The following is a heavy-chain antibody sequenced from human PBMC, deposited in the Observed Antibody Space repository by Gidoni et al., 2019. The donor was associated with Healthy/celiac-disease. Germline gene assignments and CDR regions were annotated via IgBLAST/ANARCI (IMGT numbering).Heavy chain of an antibody. J-gene: IGHJ4*02. Sequence: EVQLVESGGGFITPGGSLRLSCAASGFPFSNAWMNWVRQAPGKGLEWVGRSKSKTDGGTTDYAAPVKGRFTISRDDSKNTLYLQMNSLKTEDTAVYYCTTDGSGSYYEPIVDYWGQGTLVTVSS. D-gene: IGHD3-10*01. CDR1: GFPFSNAW. V-gene: IGHV3-15*07. CDR2: SKSKTDGGTT. CDR3: TTDGSGSYYEPIVDY.